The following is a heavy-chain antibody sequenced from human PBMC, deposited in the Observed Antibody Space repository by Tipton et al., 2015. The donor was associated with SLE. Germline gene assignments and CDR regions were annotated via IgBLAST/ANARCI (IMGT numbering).Heavy chain of an antibody. CDR3: ASSPGVTLFRVVNDFDL. CDR2: VSYSGVT. CDR1: DDSITTDY. V-gene: IGHV4-59*13. D-gene: IGHD3-3*01. J-gene: IGHJ4*02. Sequence: VKPSETLSLTCTVSDDSITTDYWTWIRQPPGKGLEYIGYVSYSGVTKSNPSLQSRVTMSIDASKKQVSLRLSSVTDADTAVYYCASSPGVTLFRVVNDFDLWGQGILVTVSP.